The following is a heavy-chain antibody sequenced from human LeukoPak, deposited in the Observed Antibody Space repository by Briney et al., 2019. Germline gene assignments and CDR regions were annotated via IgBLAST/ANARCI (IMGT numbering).Heavy chain of an antibody. D-gene: IGHD3-10*01. CDR1: GYSFTSYW. Sequence: GESLKISCKGSGYSFTSYWISWVRQMPGKGLEWMGRIDPSDSYTNYSPSFRGHVTISADKSISTAYLQWSSLKASDTAMYYCARLSYYYGSGSYALGYWGQGTLVTVSS. CDR3: ARLSYYYGSGSYALGY. CDR2: IDPSDSYT. J-gene: IGHJ4*02. V-gene: IGHV5-10-1*01.